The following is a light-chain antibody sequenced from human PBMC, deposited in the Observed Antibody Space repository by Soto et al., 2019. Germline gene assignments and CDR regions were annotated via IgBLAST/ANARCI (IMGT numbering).Light chain of an antibody. CDR1: KLGDKY. V-gene: IGLV3-1*01. J-gene: IGLJ2*01. CDR2: QDS. CDR3: QAWDSSTHVV. Sequence: SYELTQPPSVSVSPGQTASITCSGDKLGDKYACWYRQKPGQSPVLVIYQDSKRPSGIPERFSGSNSGNTATLTISGTQAMDEADYDCQAWDSSTHVVLGGGTKLTIL.